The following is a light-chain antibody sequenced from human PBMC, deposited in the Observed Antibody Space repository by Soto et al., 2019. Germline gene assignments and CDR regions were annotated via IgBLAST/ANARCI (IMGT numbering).Light chain of an antibody. CDR3: QHTTDFT. J-gene: IGKJ2*01. CDR2: DVS. CDR1: SSSKW. V-gene: IGKV1-5*01. Sequence: DIQMTQSPSTLAASVGDTVTMTCRSSSKWLAWYQKKPGKAPKLLIYDVSNLERVVPPRFSGSTSGAESTLTITGLQPDDLGTYYCQHTTDFTFGQGTKVESK.